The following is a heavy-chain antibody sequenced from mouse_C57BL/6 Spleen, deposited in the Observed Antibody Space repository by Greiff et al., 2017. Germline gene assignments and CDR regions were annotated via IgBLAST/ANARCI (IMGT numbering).Heavy chain of an antibody. CDR2: IYPGSGNT. V-gene: IGHV1-76*01. D-gene: IGHD2-1*01. CDR1: GYTFTDYY. CDR3: ARGIYGNFLFDY. Sequence: VKLKQSGAELVRPGASVKLSCKASGYTFTDYYINWVKQRPGQGLEWIARIYPGSGNTYYNEKFKGKATLTAEKSSSTAYMQLSSLTSEDSAVYFCARGIYGNFLFDYWGQGTTLTVSS. J-gene: IGHJ2*01.